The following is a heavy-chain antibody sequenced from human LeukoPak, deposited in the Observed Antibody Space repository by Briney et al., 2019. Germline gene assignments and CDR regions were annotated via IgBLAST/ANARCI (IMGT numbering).Heavy chain of an antibody. D-gene: IGHD3-10*01. Sequence: NPSETLSLTCTVSGYSINSAYYWGWIRQPPGKGLEWIGSMYHSGSTYYNPSLQSRVTISVDTSKNQFSLKLSSVTAADTAVYYCASWGLVLQYYYGSGSYYRNLEIDYWGQGTLVTVSS. V-gene: IGHV4-38-2*02. CDR3: ASWGLVLQYYYGSGSYYRNLEIDY. CDR1: GYSINSAYY. J-gene: IGHJ4*02. CDR2: MYHSGST.